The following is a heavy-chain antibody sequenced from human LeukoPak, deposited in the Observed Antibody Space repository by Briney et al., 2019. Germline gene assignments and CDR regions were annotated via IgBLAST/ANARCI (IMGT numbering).Heavy chain of an antibody. CDR1: GDSINSLDL. CDR2: MYLSGTT. CDR3: AGLVGRYSSGLYYYYFDY. V-gene: IGHV4-4*02. Sequence: SETLSLTCTVSGDSINSLDLWSWVRQPPGKGLEWIGEMYLSGTTHSNPSVKSRVTISIDKSKNQFSLNLSSVTAADTAVYYCAGLVGRYSSGLYYYYFDYWGQGTLVTVSS. J-gene: IGHJ4*02. D-gene: IGHD3-22*01.